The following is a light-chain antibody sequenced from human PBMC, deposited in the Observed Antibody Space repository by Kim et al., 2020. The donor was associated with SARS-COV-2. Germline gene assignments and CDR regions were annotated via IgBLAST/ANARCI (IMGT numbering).Light chain of an antibody. CDR3: NSRESSANHWM. Sequence: ALGHTVRITCKGDSLRSYYASWYQQKPGQAPVLVFYGKNNRPSGIPDRFSGSYSGNTASLTITAAQAEDEADYYCNSRESSANHWMFGGGTKLTVL. J-gene: IGLJ3*02. V-gene: IGLV3-19*01. CDR1: SLRSYY. CDR2: GKN.